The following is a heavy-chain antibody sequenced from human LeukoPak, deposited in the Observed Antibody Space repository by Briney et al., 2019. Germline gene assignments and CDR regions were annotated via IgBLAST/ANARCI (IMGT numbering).Heavy chain of an antibody. D-gene: IGHD2-15*01. CDR1: GGSISSSSYY. CDR3: ARLGYCSGGNCFRYYFDY. Sequence: SETLSLTCTVSGGSISSSSYYWGWIRQPPGKELEWIGSIYYSGSTYYNPSLKSRVTISVDKNQFSLKLSSVTAADTAVYCCARLGYCSGGNCFRYYFDYWGQGILVTVSS. CDR2: IYYSGST. V-gene: IGHV4-39*01. J-gene: IGHJ4*02.